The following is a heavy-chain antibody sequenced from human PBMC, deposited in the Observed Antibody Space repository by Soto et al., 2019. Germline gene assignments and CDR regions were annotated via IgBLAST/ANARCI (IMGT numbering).Heavy chain of an antibody. D-gene: IGHD5-18*01. CDR1: GGTFSSYD. CDR2: IIPIFGTA. V-gene: IGHV1-69*06. CDR3: ASDYVDKARRHYYYYYGMDV. Sequence: SVKVSCKASGGTFSSYDIRWVRQATVLGLEWMGGIIPIFGTANYAQKFQRRVTITADKSTSTAYMELSSLRSEDTALYYCASDYVDKARRHYYYYYGMDVWGQGTTVTVSS. J-gene: IGHJ6*02.